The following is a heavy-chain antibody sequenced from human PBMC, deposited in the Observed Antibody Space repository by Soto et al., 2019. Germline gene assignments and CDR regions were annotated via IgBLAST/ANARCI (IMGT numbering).Heavy chain of an antibody. V-gene: IGHV3-30-3*01. CDR1: GLSFSTYA. CDR3: ARDRTFDY. J-gene: IGHJ4*02. Sequence: PVGSLRLSCAASGLSFSTYAMHWVRQAPGKGLEWVAVISYDGSNKYYADSVKGRFTISRDNSKNTLYLQMNSLRAEDTAVYYCARDRTFDYWGQGTLVTVSS. CDR2: ISYDGSNK.